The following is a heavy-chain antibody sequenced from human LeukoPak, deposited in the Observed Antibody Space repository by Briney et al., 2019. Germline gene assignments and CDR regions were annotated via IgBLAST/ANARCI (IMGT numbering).Heavy chain of an antibody. CDR3: ARAQSSSWYIDC. Sequence: SETLSLTCTVSGGSINSYYWSWIRQPAGKGLEWIGRIYTSGITDYNPSLKSRVTMSVDTSKNQFSLKLTSVTAADTAVYYCARAQSSSWYIDCWGQGTLVTVSS. CDR1: GGSINSYY. CDR2: IYTSGIT. J-gene: IGHJ4*02. V-gene: IGHV4-4*07. D-gene: IGHD6-13*01.